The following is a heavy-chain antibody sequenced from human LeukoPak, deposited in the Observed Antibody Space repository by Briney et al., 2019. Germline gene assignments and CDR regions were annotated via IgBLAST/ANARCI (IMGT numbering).Heavy chain of an antibody. J-gene: IGHJ4*02. Sequence: PGGSLRLSCAASGFTFSSYEMNWVRQAPGKGLEWVSYISSSSSTIYYADSVKGRFTISRDNAKNSVYLQMNSLRAEDTAVYYCAARPHIVVGGPFDYWGEGTLVTVSS. CDR2: ISSSSSTI. CDR3: AARPHIVVGGPFDY. V-gene: IGHV3-48*03. CDR1: GFTFSSYE. D-gene: IGHD3-22*01.